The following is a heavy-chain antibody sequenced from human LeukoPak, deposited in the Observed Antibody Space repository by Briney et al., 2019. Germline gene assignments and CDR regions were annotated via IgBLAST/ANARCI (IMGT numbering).Heavy chain of an antibody. J-gene: IGHJ3*02. D-gene: IGHD3-22*01. CDR3: ARDKLGYSHAFDI. CDR1: GFTFSSYW. CDR2: IKQDGSEK. Sequence: GGSLRLSCAASGFTFSSYWMSWVRQAPGKGLEWVANIKQDGSEKYYVDSVKGRFTISRDNAKNSLYLQMNSLRAEDTAVYYCARDKLGYSHAFDIWGQGTMVTVSS. V-gene: IGHV3-7*01.